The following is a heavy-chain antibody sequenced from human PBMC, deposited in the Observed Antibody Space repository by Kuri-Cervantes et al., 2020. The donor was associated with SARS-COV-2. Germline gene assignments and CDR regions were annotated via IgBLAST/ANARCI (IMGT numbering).Heavy chain of an antibody. D-gene: IGHD6-25*01. V-gene: IGHV3-49*03. Sequence: GSLRLSCSASGFTFGDHAMSWFRQAPGKGLEWVGFIRSNSHGGAAESAASVKGRFTISRDDPKSIAYLQMNSLKTEDTAVYYCTRLRGFGPLLHGLDVWGQGTTVTVSS. CDR2: IRSNSHGGAA. J-gene: IGHJ6*02. CDR3: TRLRGFGPLLHGLDV. CDR1: GFTFGDHA.